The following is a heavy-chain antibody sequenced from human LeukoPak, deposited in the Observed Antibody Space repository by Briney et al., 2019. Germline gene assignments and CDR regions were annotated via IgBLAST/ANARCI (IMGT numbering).Heavy chain of an antibody. CDR2: IIPIFGTA. CDR3: ARVPYFWSGYYYYFDY. V-gene: IGHV1-69*13. CDR1: GGTFSSYA. J-gene: IGHJ4*02. Sequence: ASVKVSCKASGGTFSSYAISWVRQAPGQGLEWMGGIIPIFGTANYAQKFQGRVTITADESTSTAYMELSGLRSEDTAVYYCARVPYFWSGYYYYFDYWGQGTLVTVSS. D-gene: IGHD3-3*01.